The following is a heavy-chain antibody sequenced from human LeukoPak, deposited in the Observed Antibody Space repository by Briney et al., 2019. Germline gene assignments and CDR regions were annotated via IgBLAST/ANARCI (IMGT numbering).Heavy chain of an antibody. CDR1: GYTFTNHG. J-gene: IGHJ3*02. V-gene: IGHV1-18*04. Sequence: GASVKVSRKASGYTFTNHGLTWVRQAPGQGLEWMGWINTYSGDTKYGQKFQGRVTMTTDTSTSMVFLELMSLRSDDTAVYYCARDRLGNSDAFDIWGPGTMVTVSS. CDR3: ARDRLGNSDAFDI. D-gene: IGHD4-23*01. CDR2: INTYSGDT.